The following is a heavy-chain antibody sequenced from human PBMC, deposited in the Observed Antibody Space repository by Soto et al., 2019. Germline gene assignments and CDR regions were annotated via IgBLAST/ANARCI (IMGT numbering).Heavy chain of an antibody. CDR2: IIPNFDTP. CDR1: GDSFNTFA. V-gene: IGHV1-69*06. D-gene: IGHD3-22*01. J-gene: IGHJ4*02. CDR3: ARPYYDSSGYYLWYFDY. Sequence: QVQLVQSGAEVKKPGSSVKLSCKASGDSFNTFAVTWVRQAPGQGLEWMGGIIPNFDTPNYAQKFQGRVTIIADKSTSTPYMERSSLRSEDTAVYYCARPYYDSSGYYLWYFDYWGQGTLVTVSS.